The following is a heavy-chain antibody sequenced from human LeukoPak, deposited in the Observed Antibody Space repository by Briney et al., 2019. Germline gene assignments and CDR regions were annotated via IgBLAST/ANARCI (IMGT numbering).Heavy chain of an antibody. D-gene: IGHD3-9*01. V-gene: IGHV3-23*01. J-gene: IGHJ4*02. CDR1: GLTFSSYA. CDR2: ISGSGGST. CDR3: AKDKARYFDWLSY. Sequence: GGSLRLSCAASGLTFSSYAMSWVRQAPGKGLEWVSAISGSGGSTYYADSVKGRFTISRDNSKNTLYLQMNSLRAEDTAVYYCAKDKARYFDWLSYWGQGTLVTVSS.